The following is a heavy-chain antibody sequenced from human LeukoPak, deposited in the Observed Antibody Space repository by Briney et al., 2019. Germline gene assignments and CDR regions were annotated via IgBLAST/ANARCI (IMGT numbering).Heavy chain of an antibody. V-gene: IGHV4-59*08. CDR2: IYYSGST. J-gene: IGHJ4*02. Sequence: SETLSLTCTVSGGSISSYYWSWIRQPPGKGLEWIGYIYYSGSTNYNPSLKSRVTISVDTSKNQFSLKLSSVTAADTAVYYCARHYGDYVLYYFDYWGQGTLVTVSS. CDR3: ARHYGDYVLYYFDY. CDR1: GGSISSYY. D-gene: IGHD4-17*01.